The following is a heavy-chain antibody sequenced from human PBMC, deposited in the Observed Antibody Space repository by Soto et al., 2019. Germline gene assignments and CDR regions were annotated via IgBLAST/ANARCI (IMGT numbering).Heavy chain of an antibody. J-gene: IGHJ5*02. CDR3: ARDSKPHYDFWSGNNWFDP. Sequence: SETLSLTCTVSGGSISSYYWSWIRQPPGKGLEWIGYIYYSGSTNYNPSLKSRVTISVDTSKNQFSLKLSSVTAADTAVYYCARDSKPHYDFWSGNNWFDPWDQGTLVTVSS. CDR1: GGSISSYY. CDR2: IYYSGST. V-gene: IGHV4-59*01. D-gene: IGHD3-3*01.